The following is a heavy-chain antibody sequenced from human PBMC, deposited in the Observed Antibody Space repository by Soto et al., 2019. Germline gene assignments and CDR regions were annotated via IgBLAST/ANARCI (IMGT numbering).Heavy chain of an antibody. CDR1: GYTFTSYD. V-gene: IGHV1-8*01. CDR3: AREISGSYRFAC. CDR2: MNPNSVTT. J-gene: IGHJ4*02. Sequence: QVQLVQSGAEVKKPGASVKVSCKASGYTFTSYDINWVRQATGQGLEWMGWMNPNSVTTGYAQKFQGRVTMTRNTSITTAYMELSSLRSEDTAVYYCAREISGSYRFACWGQGTLVTVSS. D-gene: IGHD1-26*01.